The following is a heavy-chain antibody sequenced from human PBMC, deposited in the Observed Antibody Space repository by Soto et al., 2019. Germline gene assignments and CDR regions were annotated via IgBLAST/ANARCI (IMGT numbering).Heavy chain of an antibody. D-gene: IGHD6-6*01. Sequence: QVQLVESGGGLVKPGGSLRLSCAASGFTFSDYYVSWIRQAPGKGLEWVSYISSSGSTIYYADSVKGRFTISRDNAKNSLYLQMNSLRAEDTAVYYCARSSIAARHYYYYGMDVWGQGTTVTVSS. V-gene: IGHV3-11*01. J-gene: IGHJ6*02. CDR2: ISSSGSTI. CDR1: GFTFSDYY. CDR3: ARSSIAARHYYYYGMDV.